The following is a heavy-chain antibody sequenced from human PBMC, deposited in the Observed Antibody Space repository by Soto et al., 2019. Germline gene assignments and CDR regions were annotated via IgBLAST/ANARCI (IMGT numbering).Heavy chain of an antibody. J-gene: IGHJ6*02. V-gene: IGHV1-18*01. CDR1: GYDYVTYA. CDR2: ISTLNGNT. CDR3: ARRVQVWLPDYYGMDV. Sequence: QAQLVQSGAEVKKPGASVNVSCKASGYDYVTYAITWVRQRPGQGLEWMGWISTLNGNTNYAQNFQGRVTMTTDTSTRIVHLELRSLRSDDTAVSYGARRVQVWLPDYYGMDVWGQGTTVTVSS. D-gene: IGHD5-18*01.